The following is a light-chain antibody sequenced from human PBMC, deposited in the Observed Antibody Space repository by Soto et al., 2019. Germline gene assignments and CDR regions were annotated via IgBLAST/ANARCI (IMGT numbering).Light chain of an antibody. CDR1: NVGSRS. Sequence: SSELTQPPSVSVAPGETARISCGGNNVGSRSVHWYQQKPGQAPFLVIYYDSDRPSGIPERFSGSNSGNTATLIISRVEAGDEADYYCQVWEATGEQVVFGGGTQLTVL. J-gene: IGLJ2*01. V-gene: IGLV3-21*01. CDR3: QVWEATGEQVV. CDR2: YDS.